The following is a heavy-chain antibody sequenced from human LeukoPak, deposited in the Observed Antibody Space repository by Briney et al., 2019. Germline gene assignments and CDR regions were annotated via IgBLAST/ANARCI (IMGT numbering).Heavy chain of an antibody. D-gene: IGHD3-10*01. CDR1: GFTFSSYA. Sequence: GGSLRLSCAASGFTFSSYAMSWVRQAPEKGREWVSSISGSGVTTYYADSVKGRFTMSRDNSKNMLYLQMNSMRAEDTAVYYCAKSGRDALNYSYYMDVWGKGTTVTISS. J-gene: IGHJ6*03. CDR3: AKSGRDALNYSYYMDV. V-gene: IGHV3-23*01. CDR2: ISGSGVTT.